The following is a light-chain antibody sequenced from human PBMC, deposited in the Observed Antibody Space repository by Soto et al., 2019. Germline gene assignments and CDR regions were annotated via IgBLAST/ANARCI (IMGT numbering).Light chain of an antibody. V-gene: IGKV3-15*01. CDR2: GAS. CDR3: QQYNNWRPWT. J-gene: IGKJ1*01. CDR1: QSVSSN. Sequence: EIVMTQSPATLSVSPGERATLSCRASQSVSSNLAGYEQKPGQAPRLLIYGASTSATGIPASFSGSGSGTHFTLTISSLQSEDFPVYYCQQYNNWRPWTFGQGTKVEIK.